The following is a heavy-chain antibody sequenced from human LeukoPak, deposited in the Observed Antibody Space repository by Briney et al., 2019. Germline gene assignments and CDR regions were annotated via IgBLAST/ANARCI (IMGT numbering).Heavy chain of an antibody. Sequence: PSETLSLTCTVSGGSISSYYWSWIRQPAEKGLEWIGRIYTSGSTNYNPSLKSRVTMSVDTSKNQFSLKLSSVTAADTAVYYCARERDILTGYWLDYWGQGTLVTVSS. J-gene: IGHJ4*02. D-gene: IGHD3-9*01. CDR1: GGSISSYY. CDR2: IYTSGST. CDR3: ARERDILTGYWLDY. V-gene: IGHV4-4*07.